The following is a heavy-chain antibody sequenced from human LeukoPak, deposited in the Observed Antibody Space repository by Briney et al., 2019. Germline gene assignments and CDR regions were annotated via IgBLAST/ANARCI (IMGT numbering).Heavy chain of an antibody. CDR1: GFTFSSYS. D-gene: IGHD6-19*01. CDR3: ARDRSGWSLEFDP. CDR2: ISSSSSYI. Sequence: GGSLRLSCAASGFTFSSYSMNWVRQAPGKGLEWVSSISSSSSYIYYADSVKGRFTISRDNAKSSLYLQMNSLRAEDTAVYYCARDRSGWSLEFDPWGQGTLVTVSS. V-gene: IGHV3-21*06. J-gene: IGHJ5*02.